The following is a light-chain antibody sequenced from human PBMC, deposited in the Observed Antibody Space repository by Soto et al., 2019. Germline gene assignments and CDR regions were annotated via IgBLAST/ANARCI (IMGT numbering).Light chain of an antibody. CDR2: AAS. V-gene: IGKV1-8*01. CDR1: KGISSY. J-gene: IGKJ1*01. Sequence: AIRMTQSPSSLSAATGDGVTMTCRASKGISSYLAWYQQKPGKAPKLLIYAASTLQSGVPSRFSGSGSGTDFTLTISCLQSEDFALYYCQQYHNLWTFGQGTKVE. CDR3: QQYHNLWT.